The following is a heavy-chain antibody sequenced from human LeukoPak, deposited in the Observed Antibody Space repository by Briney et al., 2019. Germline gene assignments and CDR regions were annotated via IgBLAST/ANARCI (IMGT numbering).Heavy chain of an antibody. V-gene: IGHV3-23*01. D-gene: IGHD4-11*01. CDR1: GFTFSNYA. CDR2: ISGSGDST. CDR3: ARRGVYYSNYRFSDLYYRDV. Sequence: GGSLRLSCAASGFTFSNYAMSWVRQAPGKGLEWVSGISGSGDSTDYADSVKGRFTISRDNSKKTLSLQMNSLRAEDTAVYYCARRGVYYSNYRFSDLYYRDVWGKGTTVTVSS. J-gene: IGHJ6*03.